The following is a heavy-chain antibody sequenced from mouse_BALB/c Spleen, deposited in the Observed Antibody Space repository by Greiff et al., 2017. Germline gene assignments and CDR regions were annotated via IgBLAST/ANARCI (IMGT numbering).Heavy chain of an antibody. Sequence: VQGVESGPGLVAPSQSLSITCTVSGFSLTSYGVHWVRQPPGKGLEWLGVIWAGGSTNYNSALMSRLSISKDNSKSQVFLKMNSLQTDDTAMYYCAREGDYYFDYWGQGTTLTVSS. J-gene: IGHJ2*01. V-gene: IGHV2-9*02. CDR1: GFSLTSYG. CDR2: IWAGGST. CDR3: AREGDYYFDY.